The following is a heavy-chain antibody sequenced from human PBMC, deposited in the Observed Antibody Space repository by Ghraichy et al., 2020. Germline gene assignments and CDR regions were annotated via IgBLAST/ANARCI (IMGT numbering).Heavy chain of an antibody. Sequence: GGSLRLSCVGSEFTFSGYSMNWVRQSPGKGLEWVSYMTSSGRTKSYADSVKGRFTISRDNAQNSLYLEMNSLRDEDTAVYYCARGSKVVRFYYYDGMDVWGQGTTVTVSS. CDR3: ARGSKVVRFYYYDGMDV. CDR2: MTSSGRTK. CDR1: EFTFSGYS. V-gene: IGHV3-48*02. D-gene: IGHD4-23*01. J-gene: IGHJ6*02.